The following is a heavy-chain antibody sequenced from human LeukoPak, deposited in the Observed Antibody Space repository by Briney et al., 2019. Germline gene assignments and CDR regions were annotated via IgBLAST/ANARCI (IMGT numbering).Heavy chain of an antibody. CDR1: GFSFNHYA. V-gene: IGHV3-23*01. Sequence: GGSLRLSCAASGFSFNHYAMYRVRQAPGKGLEWVSSIDATGAAAYYADSVNGRFTISRDNSKNTFYLQMDSLRADDTAVYSCAKGSGSGWYGWFAPWGQGTLVTVSS. J-gene: IGHJ5*02. CDR3: AKGSGSGWYGWFAP. CDR2: IDATGAAA. D-gene: IGHD6-19*01.